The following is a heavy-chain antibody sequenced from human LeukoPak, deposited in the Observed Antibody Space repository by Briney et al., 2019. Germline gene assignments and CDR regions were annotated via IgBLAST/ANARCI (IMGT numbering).Heavy chain of an antibody. CDR1: GASISSYF. Sequence: SETLSLTCTVSGASISSYFWSWIRQPPGKGLEWIGYIYYSGSTNYNASLKSRVTISVDTSKNHFSLKLSSVTAAESALYYCASSPLVGATTLYAFDIWGQGTMVTVSS. V-gene: IGHV4-59*01. D-gene: IGHD1-26*01. CDR2: IYYSGST. J-gene: IGHJ3*02. CDR3: ASSPLVGATTLYAFDI.